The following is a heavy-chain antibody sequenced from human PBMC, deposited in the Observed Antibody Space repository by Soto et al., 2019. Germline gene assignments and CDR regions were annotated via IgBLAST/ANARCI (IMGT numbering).Heavy chain of an antibody. J-gene: IGHJ4*02. Sequence: KSQEASVKVSCKASGDSFTTYYVHWVRQAAGQGPEWLGTVNPTGRTLNYAQSFQGRVTITRDTSASTAYMELSSLRSEDTAVYYCARSIVVVTALDYWGQGTLVTVSS. CDR1: GDSFTTYY. CDR3: ARSIVVVTALDY. CDR2: VNPTGRTL. D-gene: IGHD2-21*02. V-gene: IGHV1-46*01.